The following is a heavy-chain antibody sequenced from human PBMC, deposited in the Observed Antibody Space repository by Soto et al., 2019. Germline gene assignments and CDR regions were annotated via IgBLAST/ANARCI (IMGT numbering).Heavy chain of an antibody. D-gene: IGHD3-3*01. Sequence: GGSLRLSCAASGFTFSSYAMHWVRQAPGKGLEWVAVISYDGSNKYYADSVKGRFTISRDNSKNTLYLQMNSLRAEDTAVYYCAREAQPVGSLRFLEWLPYYYYYGMDVWGQGTTVTVSS. CDR3: AREAQPVGSLRFLEWLPYYYYYGMDV. J-gene: IGHJ6*02. CDR1: GFTFSSYA. CDR2: ISYDGSNK. V-gene: IGHV3-30-3*01.